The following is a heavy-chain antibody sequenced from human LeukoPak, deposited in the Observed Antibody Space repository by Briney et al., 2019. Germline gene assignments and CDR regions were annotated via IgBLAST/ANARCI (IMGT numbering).Heavy chain of an antibody. Sequence: SETLSLTCTVSGDSINTYYWSWIRQPPGKGLEWLGYIYSDGSTNYNPSLKSRLTISVDTSKNQFSLKLSSVIAADTAVYYCARLLSSGRSDYWGQGTLVTVSS. CDR1: GDSINTYY. CDR3: ARLLSSGRSDY. V-gene: IGHV4-59*01. J-gene: IGHJ4*02. D-gene: IGHD3-22*01. CDR2: IYSDGST.